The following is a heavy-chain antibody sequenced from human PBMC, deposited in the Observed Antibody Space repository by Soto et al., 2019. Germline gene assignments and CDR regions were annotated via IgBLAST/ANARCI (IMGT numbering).Heavy chain of an antibody. V-gene: IGHV1-2*02. Sequence: ASVKPCCKDSGYSIDGKSMRWVRHATGQGLVWLGWINPNSGGPNYAQKLKGSVTTTRDTSISTAYIELSRLRSDDTAVYYFARDVPAAGTTTNLFAPWGHGTLVTGSS. J-gene: IGHJ5*02. D-gene: IGHD6-13*01. CDR1: GYSIDGKS. CDR2: INPNSGGP. CDR3: ARDVPAAGTTTNLFAP.